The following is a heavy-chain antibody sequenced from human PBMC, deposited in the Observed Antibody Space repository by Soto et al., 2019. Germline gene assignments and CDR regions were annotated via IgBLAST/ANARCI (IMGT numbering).Heavy chain of an antibody. CDR1: GFTFSSYA. V-gene: IGHV3-23*01. J-gene: IGHJ4*02. D-gene: IGHD6-13*01. Sequence: EVQLLESGGGLVQPGGSLRLSCAASGFTFSSYAMSWVRQAPGKGLEWVSAISGSGSTYYADSVKGRFTISRDNSKNTLYLQMNSLRAEDTAVYYCAKENGYSSSWFEFDYWGQGTLVTVSS. CDR3: AKENGYSSSWFEFDY. CDR2: ISGSGST.